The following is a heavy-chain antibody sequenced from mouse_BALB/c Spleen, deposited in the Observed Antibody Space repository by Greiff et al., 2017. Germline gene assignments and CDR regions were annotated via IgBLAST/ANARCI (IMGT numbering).Heavy chain of an antibody. CDR1: GYTFTDYN. J-gene: IGHJ4*01. V-gene: IGHV1S29*02. CDR2: IYPYNGGT. CDR3: GRGGGYDRDYYAMDY. D-gene: IGHD2-2*01. Sequence: EVKLVESGPELVKPGASVKISCKASGYTFTDYNMHWVKQSHGKSLEWIGYIYPYNGGTGYNQKFTSKATLTVANSSSTAYMELRSLTSEDSAVYYCGRGGGYDRDYYAMDYWGQGTSVTVSS.